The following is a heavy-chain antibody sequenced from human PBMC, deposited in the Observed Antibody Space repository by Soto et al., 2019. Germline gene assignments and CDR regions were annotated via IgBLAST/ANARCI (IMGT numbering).Heavy chain of an antibody. D-gene: IGHD2-21*01. CDR1: GGSFSGYY. Sequence: PSETLSLTCAVYGGSFSGYYWSWIRQPPGKGLEWIGEINHSGSTNYNPSLKSRVTISVDTSKNQFSLKLSSVTAADTAVYYCAGGPDHMGLSWFDPWGQGTLVTVSS. V-gene: IGHV4-34*01. J-gene: IGHJ5*02. CDR3: AGGPDHMGLSWFDP. CDR2: INHSGST.